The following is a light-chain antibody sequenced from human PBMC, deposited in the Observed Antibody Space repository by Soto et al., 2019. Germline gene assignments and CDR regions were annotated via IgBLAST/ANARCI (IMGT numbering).Light chain of an antibody. CDR1: QGISSL. CDR3: RQANSFPLT. Sequence: DIQMTQSPSSVSASVGDRVTITCRASQGISSLLAWYQHKPGKAPNLLIHTASSLPSGVPSRFSGSGSGTDFPLTISSLQPEDFASYYCRQANSFPLTFGGGTKVEIK. V-gene: IGKV1-12*01. CDR2: TAS. J-gene: IGKJ4*01.